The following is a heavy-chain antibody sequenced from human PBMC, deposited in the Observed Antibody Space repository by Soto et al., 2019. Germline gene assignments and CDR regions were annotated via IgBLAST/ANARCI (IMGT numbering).Heavy chain of an antibody. D-gene: IGHD3-3*01. Sequence: GESLKISCKASGYSFSSDWIGWVRQMPGKGLEWMGIIHPGDSNTIYSPSFQGQVTMSVDKSISTAYLQWSSLRASDTAMYYCARPRNWNYGYYGMDVWGQGTTVTVSS. CDR1: GYSFSSDW. J-gene: IGHJ6*02. CDR2: IHPGDSNT. CDR3: ARPRNWNYGYYGMDV. V-gene: IGHV5-51*01.